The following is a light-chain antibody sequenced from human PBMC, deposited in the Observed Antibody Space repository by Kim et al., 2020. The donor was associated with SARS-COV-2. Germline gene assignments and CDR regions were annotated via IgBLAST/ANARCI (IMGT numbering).Light chain of an antibody. Sequence: ELTQPPSASGTPGQRVTISCSGSSSNIGSNYVYWYQQLPGTAPKLLIYTNTQRSSGVPDRISGSKSGTSASLAISGLRSEDEADYYCAAWDDSLSGVVFGGGTQLTVL. CDR3: AAWDDSLSGVV. CDR1: SSNIGSNY. V-gene: IGLV1-47*02. CDR2: TNT. J-gene: IGLJ2*01.